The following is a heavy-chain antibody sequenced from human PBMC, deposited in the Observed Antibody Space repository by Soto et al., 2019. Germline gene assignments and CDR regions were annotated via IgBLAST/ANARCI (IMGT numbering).Heavy chain of an antibody. J-gene: IGHJ4*02. D-gene: IGHD6-13*01. CDR3: AKVGSSSWESDY. Sequence: EVQLLESGGGLVQPGGSLRLSCAASGFTFTSYAVSWVRQAPGKGLEWVSAISGSGGSTYYADSVKGRFTISRDNSKNTLYLQMNSLRAEDTAVYYCAKVGSSSWESDYWGQGTLVTVSS. CDR2: ISGSGGST. CDR1: GFTFTSYA. V-gene: IGHV3-23*01.